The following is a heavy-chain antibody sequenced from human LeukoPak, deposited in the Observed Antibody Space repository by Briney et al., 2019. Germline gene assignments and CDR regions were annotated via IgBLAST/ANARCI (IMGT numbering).Heavy chain of an antibody. J-gene: IGHJ3*02. V-gene: IGHV4-34*01. CDR1: GGSLSAYY. Sequence: SETLSLTCGISGGSLSAYYWNWIRQPPGKGLEWIGEINHSGITDHNPSLKSRVAISLDTSKNQFSLKLSSVTAADTAVYYCARGSPTGLGDHDAFDIWGQGTMVTVSS. CDR3: ARGSPTGLGDHDAFDI. CDR2: INHSGIT. D-gene: IGHD3-16*01.